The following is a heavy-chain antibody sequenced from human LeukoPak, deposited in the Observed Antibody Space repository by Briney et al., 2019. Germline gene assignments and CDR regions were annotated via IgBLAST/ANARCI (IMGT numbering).Heavy chain of an antibody. Sequence: HPGRSLRLSCAASGFTFSSYAMHWVRQAPGKGLEWVAVISYDGSNKYYADSVKGRFTISRDNSKNTLYLQMNSLRAEDTAVYYCARGGGEYYDSRDAFDIWGQGTMVTVSS. CDR2: ISYDGSNK. CDR1: GFTFSSYA. V-gene: IGHV3-30-3*01. D-gene: IGHD3-22*01. J-gene: IGHJ3*02. CDR3: ARGGGEYYDSRDAFDI.